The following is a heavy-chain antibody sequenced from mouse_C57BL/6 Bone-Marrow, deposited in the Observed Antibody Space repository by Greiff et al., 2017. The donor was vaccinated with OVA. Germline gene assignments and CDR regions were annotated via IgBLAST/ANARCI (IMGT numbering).Heavy chain of an antibody. V-gene: IGHV14-1*01. Sequence: EVQLVESGAELVRPGASVKLSCKASGFNFKDDYMHWVKQRPEQGLEWIGRIDPENGDTDYAPKFQGKATITVDTSSNTAYLQLSSLASEDTAVYYCTTRVLRSGYVDYWGQGTTLTVSS. CDR3: TTRVLRSGYVDY. J-gene: IGHJ2*01. CDR2: IDPENGDT. CDR1: GFNFKDDY. D-gene: IGHD2-14*01.